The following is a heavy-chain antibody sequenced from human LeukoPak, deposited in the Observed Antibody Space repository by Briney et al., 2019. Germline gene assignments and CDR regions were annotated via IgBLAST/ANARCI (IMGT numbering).Heavy chain of an antibody. CDR2: IYYSGST. CDR1: GGSFSGYY. D-gene: IGHD3-16*02. CDR3: ARSLLYDYVWGSYRYPFDY. V-gene: IGHV4-34*01. J-gene: IGHJ4*02. Sequence: SETLSLTCAVYGGSFSGYYWTWIRQPPGKGLEWIGSIYYSGSTNYNPSLKSRVTISVDTSKNQFSLKLSSVTAADTAVYYCARSLLYDYVWGSYRYPFDYWGQGTLVTVSS.